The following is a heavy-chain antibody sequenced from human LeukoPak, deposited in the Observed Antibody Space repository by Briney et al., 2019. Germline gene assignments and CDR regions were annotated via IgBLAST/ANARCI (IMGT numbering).Heavy chain of an antibody. V-gene: IGHV1-24*01. CDR3: ATVLRGNWFDP. Sequence: ASVNVSCKVSGYTLTELSMHWVRQAPGKGLEWMGGFDPEDGETIYAQKFQGIVTMTEDTSTDTAYVELSSLRSEDTAVYYCATVLRGNWFDPWGQGTLVTVSS. J-gene: IGHJ5*02. CDR2: FDPEDGET. D-gene: IGHD3-3*01. CDR1: GYTLTELS.